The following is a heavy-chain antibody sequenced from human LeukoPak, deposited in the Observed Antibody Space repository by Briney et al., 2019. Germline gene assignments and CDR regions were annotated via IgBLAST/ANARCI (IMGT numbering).Heavy chain of an antibody. Sequence: ASVKVSCKASGYTFTDYYMHWVRQAPGQGLEWMGWINPNSGVTNYVQKFQSRVTMTRDTSINTAYMDLSRLRSDGTAVYYCARVICSGISCYSDVTFDYWGQGTLATVSS. J-gene: IGHJ4*02. CDR3: ARVICSGISCYSDVTFDY. D-gene: IGHD2-2*01. CDR2: INPNSGVT. V-gene: IGHV1-2*02. CDR1: GYTFTDYY.